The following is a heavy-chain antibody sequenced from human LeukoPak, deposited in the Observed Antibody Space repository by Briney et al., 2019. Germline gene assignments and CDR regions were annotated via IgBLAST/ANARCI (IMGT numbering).Heavy chain of an antibody. J-gene: IGHJ4*02. CDR2: MKQDGSEK. Sequence: PGGSLRLSCAASGFTFSGYWMTWVRRAPGNGLEWVANMKQDGSEKYYVDSVKGRFTISRDNAKNSLYLQMNSLRAEDTALYYCARIYCNGGSCQFDYWGQGTLVTVSS. CDR3: ARIYCNGGSCQFDY. CDR1: GFTFSGYW. D-gene: IGHD2-15*01. V-gene: IGHV3-7*03.